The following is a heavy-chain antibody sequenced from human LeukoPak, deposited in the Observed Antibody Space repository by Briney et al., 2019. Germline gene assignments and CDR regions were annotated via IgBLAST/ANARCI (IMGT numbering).Heavy chain of an antibody. CDR3: TRGRYYYGSALDAEYFQH. CDR2: IRSKAYGGTS. CDR1: GFTFGDYA. Sequence: GGSLRLSCTASGFTFGDYAMSWFRQAPGKGLEWVGFIRSKAYGGTSEYAASVKGRFTISRDDSKSIAYLQMNSLKTEDTAVYYCTRGRYYYGSALDAEYFQHWGQGTLVTVSS. V-gene: IGHV3-49*03. D-gene: IGHD3-10*01. J-gene: IGHJ1*01.